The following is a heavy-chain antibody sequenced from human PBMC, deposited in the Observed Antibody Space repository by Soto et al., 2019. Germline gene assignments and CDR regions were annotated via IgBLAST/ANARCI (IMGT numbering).Heavy chain of an antibody. Sequence: PXESLRLSCAASCFSVRTYCMYWVRQAPGKGLEWVANTDTDGSRKNYVDSVKGRFIISRDNAKNSLFLQMNSLRAEDTAVYYCGRVALDGFYANGVDVWGQGTTVTVSS. J-gene: IGHJ6*02. CDR3: GRVALDGFYANGVDV. D-gene: IGHD4-17*01. CDR2: TDTDGSRK. CDR1: CFSVRTYC. V-gene: IGHV3-7*03.